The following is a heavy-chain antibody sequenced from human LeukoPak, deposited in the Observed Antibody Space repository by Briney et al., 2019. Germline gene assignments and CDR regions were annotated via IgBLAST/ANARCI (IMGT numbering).Heavy chain of an antibody. CDR3: ARGRYSYGYVSDY. V-gene: IGHV4-34*01. CDR2: INHSGGT. CDR1: GGSFSGYY. D-gene: IGHD5-18*01. J-gene: IGHJ4*02. Sequence: SETLSLTCAVYGGSFSGYYWSWIRQPPGKGLEWIGEINHSGGTNYNPSLKSRVTISVDTSKNQFSLKLSSVTAADTAVYYCARGRYSYGYVSDYWGQGTLVTVSS.